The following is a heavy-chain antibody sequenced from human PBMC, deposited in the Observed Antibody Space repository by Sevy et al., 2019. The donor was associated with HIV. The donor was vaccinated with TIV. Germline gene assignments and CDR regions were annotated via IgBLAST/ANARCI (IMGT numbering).Heavy chain of an antibody. D-gene: IGHD1-1*01. CDR3: ARPRDGMHVYGMDV. Sequence: ASVKVSCKTSGGSFSSNAISWVRQTPGHDLEWMGGLIPLFGTPNYAQKFQGRVSITADESTSTGYMELNSLGSEDTAVYYCARPRDGMHVYGMDVWGLGTTVTVSS. CDR2: LIPLFGTP. CDR1: GGSFSSNA. V-gene: IGHV1-69*13. J-gene: IGHJ6*02.